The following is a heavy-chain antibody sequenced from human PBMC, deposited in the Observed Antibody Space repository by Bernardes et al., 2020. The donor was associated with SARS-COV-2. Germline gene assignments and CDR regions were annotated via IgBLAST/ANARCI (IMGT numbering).Heavy chain of an antibody. Sequence: GSLRLSCVASGFTFSTYAMSWVRQAPGKGLEWVSDISGPGRTYYADSVKGRFTISRDNSKNTLYLEMNSLRAEDTAVYYCAKELAYGTTWRDYKYYFGMDVWSQGTTVTDSS. CDR2: ISGPGRT. V-gene: IGHV3-23*01. CDR1: GFTFSTYA. D-gene: IGHD2-8*01. J-gene: IGHJ6*02. CDR3: AKELAYGTTWRDYKYYFGMDV.